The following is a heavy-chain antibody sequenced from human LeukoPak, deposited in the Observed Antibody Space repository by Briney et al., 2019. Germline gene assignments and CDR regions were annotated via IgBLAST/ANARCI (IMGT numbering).Heavy chain of an antibody. Sequence: GGSLRLSCVASGFILSNNYMSWVRQAPGKGLEWVSVLYNAGSTYYAESVKGRFTISRDNSKNTLYLQMYSLRAEDTAVYYCASLKALFDYFDYWGQGILVTVYS. D-gene: IGHD3-10*01. CDR3: ASLKALFDYFDY. CDR1: GFILSNNY. CDR2: LYNAGST. J-gene: IGHJ4*02. V-gene: IGHV3-53*01.